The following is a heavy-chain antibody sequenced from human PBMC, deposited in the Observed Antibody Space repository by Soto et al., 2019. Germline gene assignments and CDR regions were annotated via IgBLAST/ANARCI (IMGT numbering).Heavy chain of an antibody. CDR1: GFTFSSYA. V-gene: IGHV3-23*01. Sequence: EVQLLASGGGLVQPGGSLRLSCAASGFTFSSYAMSWVRQAPGKGLEWVSGIGGSGSSTYYADSVKGRFTISRDNSKNTLYVQMNSLRAEDTAVYYCAKDRGWPAATIRGWDYWGQGTLVTVSS. D-gene: IGHD2-15*01. CDR2: IGGSGSST. J-gene: IGHJ4*02. CDR3: AKDRGWPAATIRGWDY.